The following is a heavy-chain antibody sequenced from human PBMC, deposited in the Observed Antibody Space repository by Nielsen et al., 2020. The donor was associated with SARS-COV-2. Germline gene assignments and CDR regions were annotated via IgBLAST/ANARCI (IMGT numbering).Heavy chain of an antibody. Sequence: GGSLRLSCAAPGFTVSRYNMNWVRQAPGKGLEWVSGITGSGGRTHSADSVEGRFTISRDNSKNTLYLQMNSLRAEDTAVYYCAKAFRSSDWVRAATDFWGQGTLVTVSS. J-gene: IGHJ4*02. CDR1: GFTVSRYN. D-gene: IGHD6-25*01. CDR3: AKAFRSSDWVRAATDF. V-gene: IGHV3-23*01. CDR2: ITGSGGRT.